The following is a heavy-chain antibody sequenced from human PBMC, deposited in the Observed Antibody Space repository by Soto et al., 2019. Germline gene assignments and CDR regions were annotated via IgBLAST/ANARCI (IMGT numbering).Heavy chain of an antibody. V-gene: IGHV3-30*03. J-gene: IGHJ4*02. CDR1: GFTFSSYG. CDR2: ISYDGSNK. D-gene: IGHD6-6*01. CDR3: ASGGSSLNFDS. Sequence: GGSLRLSCAASGFTFSSYGMHWVRQAPGKGLEWVAVISYDGSNKYYADSVKGRFTISRDNAKNTLYLQMNSLRAEDTAVYYCASGGSSLNFDSWGQGTLVTVSS.